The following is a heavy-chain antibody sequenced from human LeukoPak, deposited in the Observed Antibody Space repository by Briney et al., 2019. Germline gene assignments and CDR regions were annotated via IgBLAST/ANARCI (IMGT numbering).Heavy chain of an antibody. CDR3: AKSSSGWYSDY. Sequence: GGSLRLSCAASGFAFSTYAMSWVRQAPGKGLEWVSAISGSGGSTYYADSVKGRFTISRDNSKNTLYLQMNSLRAEDTAVYYCAKSSSGWYSDYWGQGTLVTVSS. J-gene: IGHJ4*02. CDR2: ISGSGGST. D-gene: IGHD6-19*01. V-gene: IGHV3-23*01. CDR1: GFAFSTYA.